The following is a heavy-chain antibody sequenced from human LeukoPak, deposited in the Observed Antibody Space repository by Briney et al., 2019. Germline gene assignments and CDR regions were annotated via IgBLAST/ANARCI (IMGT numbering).Heavy chain of an antibody. CDR2: ISTSGRT. D-gene: IGHD3-9*01. CDR1: GVSITSYK. V-gene: IGHV4-4*09. J-gene: IGHJ4*02. CDR3: ATSYDNKIVPYDC. Sequence: SETLSLTCTVSGVSITSYKWSWLRQSPGKGLEWIGFISTSGRTDYNPSLTSRVSMSVDTSKSQVSLRLNFVTAEDTAVYYCATSYDNKIVPYDCWGQGILVTVSS.